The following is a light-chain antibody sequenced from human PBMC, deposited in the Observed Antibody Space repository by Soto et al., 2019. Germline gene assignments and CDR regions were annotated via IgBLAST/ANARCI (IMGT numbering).Light chain of an antibody. J-gene: IGLJ3*02. V-gene: IGLV1-51*01. CDR1: SSNVGNNY. Sequence: QAVVTQPPSVSAAPGQKVTISCSGSSSNVGNNYVSWYQQLPGTAPKLLIYDNNKRPSGIPDRFSGSKSATSATLDITALQTGDEADYYCGAWDSSLRGVVFGGGTKLTVL. CDR2: DNN. CDR3: GAWDSSLRGVV.